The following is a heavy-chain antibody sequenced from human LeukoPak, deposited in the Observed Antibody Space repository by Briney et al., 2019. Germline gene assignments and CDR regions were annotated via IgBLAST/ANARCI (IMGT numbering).Heavy chain of an antibody. CDR1: GFTFSSYS. D-gene: IGHD6-19*01. Sequence: GGSLRLSCAASGFTFSSYSMNWVRQAPGKGLEWVSYITSSSSAIYYADSVKGRFTISRDNVKKSLYLQMNSLRAEVTAVYYCAGDRLAGYWGQGALVTVSS. J-gene: IGHJ4*02. CDR2: ITSSSSAI. V-gene: IGHV3-48*01. CDR3: AGDRLAGY.